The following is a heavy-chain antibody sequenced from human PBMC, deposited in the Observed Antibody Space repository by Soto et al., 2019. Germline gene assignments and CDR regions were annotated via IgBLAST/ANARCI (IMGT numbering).Heavy chain of an antibody. CDR1: GGSFIGYY. CDR3: ARLIGNSWLDS. V-gene: IGHV4-34*01. J-gene: IGHJ5*01. Sequence: SETLSLTCAVYGGSFIGYYWTWIRQPPGTGLEWIGEINHSGSTNYNPSLKSRVTISVDTSKNQFSLKLTSVTAADTAVYYCARLIGNSWLDSWGQGTLVTVSS. CDR2: INHSGST. D-gene: IGHD2-8*01.